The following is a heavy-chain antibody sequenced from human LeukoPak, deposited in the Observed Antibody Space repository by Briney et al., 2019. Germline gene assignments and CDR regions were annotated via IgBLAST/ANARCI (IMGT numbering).Heavy chain of an antibody. CDR3: ARGPRSSGWIEDP. V-gene: IGHV1-46*01. D-gene: IGHD6-19*01. CDR2: INPSGGST. J-gene: IGHJ5*02. Sequence: ASVKVSCRASGYTFTTYYMHWVRQAPGQGLEWMGIINPSGGSTSNARKFQGRVTMTRDTSTSTVYMELSSLRSEDTAVYYCARGPRSSGWIEDPWGQGTLVTVSS. CDR1: GYTFTTYY.